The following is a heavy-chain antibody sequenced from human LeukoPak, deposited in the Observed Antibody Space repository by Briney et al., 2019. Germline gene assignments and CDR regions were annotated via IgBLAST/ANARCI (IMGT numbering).Heavy chain of an antibody. CDR1: GGSISSYY. V-gene: IGHV4-59*01. CDR3: ASGGFLEWLSPRYDAFDI. CDR2: IYYSGST. Sequence: SETLSLTCTVSGGSISSYYWSWIRQPPGKGLEWIGYIYYSGSTNYNPSLKSRVTISVDTSTNQFSLKLSSVTAADTAVYYCASGGFLEWLSPRYDAFDIWGQGTMVTVSS. D-gene: IGHD3-3*01. J-gene: IGHJ3*02.